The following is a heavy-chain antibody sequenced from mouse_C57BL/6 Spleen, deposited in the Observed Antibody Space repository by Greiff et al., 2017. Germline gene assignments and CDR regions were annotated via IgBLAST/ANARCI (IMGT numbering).Heavy chain of an antibody. CDR2: ISSGSSTI. Sequence: DVMLVESGGGLVKPGGSLKLSCAASGFTFSDYGMHWVRQAPEKGLEWVAYISSGSSTIYYADTVKGRFTISRDNAKNTLFLQMTSLRSEDTAMYYCARDGYGSGFAYWGQGTLVTVSA. D-gene: IGHD1-1*01. J-gene: IGHJ3*01. CDR1: GFTFSDYG. CDR3: ARDGYGSGFAY. V-gene: IGHV5-17*01.